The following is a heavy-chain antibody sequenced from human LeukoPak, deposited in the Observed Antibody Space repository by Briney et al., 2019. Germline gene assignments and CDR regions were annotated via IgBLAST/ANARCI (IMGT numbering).Heavy chain of an antibody. J-gene: IGHJ4*02. V-gene: IGHV4-59*01. CDR1: GGSISTYH. Sequence: SETLSLTCSVSGGSISTYHWNWIRQPPGKGLEWIGYMQYTGISKYSPSLMSRVAIFVDTSKNQVVLNLSSVTAADTAVYYCARDKQHSYGRYFDHWGQGMLVTVSS. CDR2: MQYTGIS. CDR3: ARDKQHSYGRYFDH. D-gene: IGHD5-18*01.